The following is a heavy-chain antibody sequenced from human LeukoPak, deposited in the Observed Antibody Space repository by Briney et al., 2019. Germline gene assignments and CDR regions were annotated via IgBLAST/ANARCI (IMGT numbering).Heavy chain of an antibody. D-gene: IGHD5-12*01. CDR2: INPSGGST. V-gene: IGHV1-46*01. J-gene: IGHJ6*02. Sequence: ASVKVSCKASGYTFTSYYMHWVRQAPGQGLEWMGIINPSGGSTRYAQKSQGRVTMTRDTSTSTVYMELSSLRSEDTAVYYCARDSGYDLRVLDYYGMDVWGQRTTVTVSS. CDR3: ARDSGYDLRVLDYYGMDV. CDR1: GYTFTSYY.